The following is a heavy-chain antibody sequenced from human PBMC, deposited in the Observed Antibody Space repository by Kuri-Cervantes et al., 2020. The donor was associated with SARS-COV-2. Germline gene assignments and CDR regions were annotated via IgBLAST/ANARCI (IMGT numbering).Heavy chain of an antibody. Sequence: ESLKISCAVSGSSISSGSYWGWIRQPPGKGLEWIGSIYHSGSTYYNPSLKSRVTISVDTSKNQFSLQLSSVTAADTAVYYCARGRCTGDCHPYYYYAMDVWGQGTTVTVSS. CDR1: GSSISSGSY. J-gene: IGHJ6*02. CDR2: IYHSGST. CDR3: ARGRCTGDCHPYYYYAMDV. V-gene: IGHV4-38-2*01. D-gene: IGHD2-21*02.